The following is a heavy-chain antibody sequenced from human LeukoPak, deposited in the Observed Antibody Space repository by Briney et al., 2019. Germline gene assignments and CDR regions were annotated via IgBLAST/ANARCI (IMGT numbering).Heavy chain of an antibody. CDR1: GFTFSDYY. J-gene: IGHJ4*02. CDR3: ARERYSGYDYDY. V-gene: IGHV3-11*01. Sequence: PGGSLRLSCAASGFTFSDYYMSWIRQAPGKGLEWLSYTSSSGSTIYYADSVKGRFTISRDNAKNSLYLQMNSLRAEDTAVYYCARERYSGYDYDYWGQGTLVTVSS. CDR2: TSSSGSTI. D-gene: IGHD5-12*01.